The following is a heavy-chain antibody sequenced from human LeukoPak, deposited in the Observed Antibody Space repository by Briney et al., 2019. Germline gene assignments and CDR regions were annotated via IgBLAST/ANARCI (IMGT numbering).Heavy chain of an antibody. CDR1: GATFSSYA. Sequence: SVKVSCKASGATFSSYAISLVRQAPGQGLEWMGRIIPIFGTANYAQKFQGRVTITTDESTSTAYMELSSLRSEDTAVYYCARDLYSSGWYDAFDIWGQGTMVTVSS. D-gene: IGHD6-19*01. CDR3: ARDLYSSGWYDAFDI. V-gene: IGHV1-69*05. J-gene: IGHJ3*02. CDR2: IIPIFGTA.